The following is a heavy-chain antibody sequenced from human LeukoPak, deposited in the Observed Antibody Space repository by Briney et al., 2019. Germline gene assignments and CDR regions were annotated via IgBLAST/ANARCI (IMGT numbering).Heavy chain of an antibody. CDR2: INSDGSST. J-gene: IGHJ4*02. CDR1: GFTFSSYW. D-gene: IGHD1-26*01. Sequence: PGGSLRLSCAASGFTFSSYWMHWVRQAPGKGLVWVSRINSDGSSTSYADSVKGRFTISRDNAKNTLYLQMNSLRAEDTAVYYCAKDSIKGELLSTIDYWGQGTLVTVSS. CDR3: AKDSIKGELLSTIDY. V-gene: IGHV3-74*01.